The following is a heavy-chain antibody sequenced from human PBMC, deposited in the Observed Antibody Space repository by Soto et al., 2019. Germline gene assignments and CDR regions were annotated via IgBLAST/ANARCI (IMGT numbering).Heavy chain of an antibody. CDR1: GYTFTNYY. CDR3: ARDNSAANGVLDH. CDR2: INPSARSA. J-gene: IGHJ4*02. V-gene: IGHV1-46*04. D-gene: IGHD1-1*01. Sequence: ASVKVSCKASGYTFTNYYLHWVRQAPGQGLEWVGMINPSARSASYAQKLRGRLTMVRDTPTTTVYMELSRLTSEDTAVYYCARDNSAANGVLDHWGLGTLVTVSS.